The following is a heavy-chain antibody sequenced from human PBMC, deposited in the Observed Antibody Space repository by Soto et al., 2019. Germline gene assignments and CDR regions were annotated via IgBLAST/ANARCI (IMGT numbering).Heavy chain of an antibody. V-gene: IGHV3-23*01. D-gene: IGHD1-26*01. CDR2: ISGSGSGT. CDR3: AKDQGNTIVGASRGFAH. J-gene: IGHJ4*01. CDR1: GFTFSTYA. Sequence: GGSLRIYCGVSGFTFSTYAMNWVRQAPGKGLEWLSLISGSGSGTYYADSVKGRFTISRDNSENTLYLQMNSLRAEDTAVYYCAKDQGNTIVGASRGFAHWGHGSLVTVSS.